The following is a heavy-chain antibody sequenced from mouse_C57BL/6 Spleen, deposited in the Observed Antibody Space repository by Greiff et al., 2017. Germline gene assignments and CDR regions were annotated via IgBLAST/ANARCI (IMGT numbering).Heavy chain of an antibody. Sequence: LQESGAELVKPGASVKISCKASGYAFSSYWMNWVKQRPGKGLEWIGQIYPGDGVTNYNGKFKGKDTLTADKTSSTAYMQLSSLTSEDSAVYFGARRGESEYFDVWGTGTTVTVSS. V-gene: IGHV1-80*01. CDR3: ARRGESEYFDV. CDR2: IYPGDGVT. J-gene: IGHJ1*03. CDR1: GYAFSSYW. D-gene: IGHD2-13*01.